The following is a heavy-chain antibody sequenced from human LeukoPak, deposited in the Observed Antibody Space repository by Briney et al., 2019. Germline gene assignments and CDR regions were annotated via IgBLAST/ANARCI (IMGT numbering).Heavy chain of an antibody. D-gene: IGHD6-19*01. CDR1: GFTFSSYE. V-gene: IGHV3-23*01. Sequence: AGGSLRLSCAASGFTFSSYEMSWVRQAPGKGLEWVSAISGSGGSTYYADSVKGRFTISRDNSKNTLYLQMNSLRAEDTAVYYCAKAVAVAGLFDYWGQGTLVTVSS. CDR2: ISGSGGST. J-gene: IGHJ4*02. CDR3: AKAVAVAGLFDY.